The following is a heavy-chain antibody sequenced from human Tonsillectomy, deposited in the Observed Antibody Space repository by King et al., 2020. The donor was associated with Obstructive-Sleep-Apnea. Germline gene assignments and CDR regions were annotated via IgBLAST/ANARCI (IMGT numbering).Heavy chain of an antibody. V-gene: IGHV4-59*01. J-gene: IGHJ5*02. CDR2: IYYTGSS. CDR3: ARAPYGSGIIDWFDP. D-gene: IGHD3-10*01. CDR1: GGSISNYY. Sequence: VQLQESGPGLVKPSETLSLTCTVSGGSISNYYWSWIRQPPGKELEWIGYIYYTGSSNYNPSLKGRVTISVDTSKNQFSLKLSSVTAADTAVYYCARAPYGSGIIDWFDPWGQGTLVTVSS.